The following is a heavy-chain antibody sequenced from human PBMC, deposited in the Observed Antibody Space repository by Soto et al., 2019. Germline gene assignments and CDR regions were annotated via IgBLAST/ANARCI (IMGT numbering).Heavy chain of an antibody. CDR3: ARDDYYGLDV. J-gene: IGHJ6*02. CDR1: GGTFSSFL. V-gene: IGHV1-69*12. CDR2: IIPMYGTT. Sequence: QVQLVQSGAEVKKPGSSVKVSCKASGGTFSSFLISWVRQAPGQGLVWMGGIIPMYGTTNYAQRFQGRVTITADEPTSTAYIEVRSLRSEDTAVYYCARDDYYGLDVRGQGTTVTVSS.